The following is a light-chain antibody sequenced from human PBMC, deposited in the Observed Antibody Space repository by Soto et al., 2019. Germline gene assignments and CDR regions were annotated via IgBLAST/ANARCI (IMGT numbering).Light chain of an antibody. CDR3: LDYYAGEYV. CDR1: TGAVTSGYS. Sequence: QAVVTQEPSLTVSPGDTVTLTCASTTGAVTSGYSPNWFQQKPGQPPRALIYSTSKKHSGTPARFSGSLLGGKAALTLSGVQPEEEAEYYCLDYYAGEYVFGTGTKVTVL. CDR2: STS. V-gene: IGLV7-43*01. J-gene: IGLJ1*01.